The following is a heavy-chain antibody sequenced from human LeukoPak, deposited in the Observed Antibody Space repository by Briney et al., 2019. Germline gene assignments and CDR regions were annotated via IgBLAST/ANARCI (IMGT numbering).Heavy chain of an antibody. J-gene: IGHJ4*02. CDR2: IYHSGST. D-gene: IGHD6-19*01. CDR1: GGSISSGGYS. Sequence: PSETLSLTCAVSGGSISSGGYSWSWIRQPPGKGLEWIGYIYHSGSTYYNPSLKSRVTISLDTSKNQFSLKLGSVTAADTAVYYCARSPNSSGWYTYWGQGTLVTVSS. CDR3: ARSPNSSGWYTY. V-gene: IGHV4-30-2*02.